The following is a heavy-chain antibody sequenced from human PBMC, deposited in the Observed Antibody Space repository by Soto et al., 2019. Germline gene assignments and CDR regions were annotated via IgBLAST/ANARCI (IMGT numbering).Heavy chain of an antibody. Sequence: QVQLVESGGGVVQPGRSLRLSCVASEFTFNIDVMHWVRQAPGKGLEWVAVTSRDEGVKYYADSVNGRFTISRDNSKKTLFLQMNSLRPEDTATYFCAKEGRLDKYGKGGPMDVWGQGTIVTVSS. D-gene: IGHD3-10*01. CDR1: EFTFNIDV. J-gene: IGHJ6*02. CDR3: AKEGRLDKYGKGGPMDV. CDR2: TSRDEGVK. V-gene: IGHV3-30-3*01.